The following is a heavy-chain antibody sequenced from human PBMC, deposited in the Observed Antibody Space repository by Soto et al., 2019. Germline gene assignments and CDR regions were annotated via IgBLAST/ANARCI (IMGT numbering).Heavy chain of an antibody. D-gene: IGHD5-12*01. CDR2: ISGTSDST. CDR3: AKIRGYSGYGYFDY. CDR1: GFTVSSYA. V-gene: IGHV3-23*01. J-gene: IGHJ4*02. Sequence: GGSLRLSCAASGFTVSSYAMSWVRQAPGKGLEWVSIISGTSDSTYYADSVKGRFTISRDNSKNTLYLQMSSLRAEDTAVYYCAKIRGYSGYGYFDYWGQGALVTVSS.